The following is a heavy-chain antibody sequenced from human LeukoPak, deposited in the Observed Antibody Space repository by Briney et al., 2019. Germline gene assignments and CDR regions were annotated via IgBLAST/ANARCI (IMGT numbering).Heavy chain of an antibody. D-gene: IGHD3-22*01. J-gene: IGHJ3*02. V-gene: IGHV3-21*01. Sequence: KPGGSLRLSCAASGFTFSSYSMNWVRQAPGKGLEWVSSISSRSSYIYYADSVKGRFTISRDNAKNSLYLQMNSLRAEDTAVYYCARDGHYYDSSLGTNLDAFDIWGQGTMVTVSS. CDR3: ARDGHYYDSSLGTNLDAFDI. CDR2: ISSRSSYI. CDR1: GFTFSSYS.